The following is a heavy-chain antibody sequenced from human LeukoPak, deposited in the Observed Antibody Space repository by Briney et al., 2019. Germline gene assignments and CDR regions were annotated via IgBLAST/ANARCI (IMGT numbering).Heavy chain of an antibody. Sequence: PSQTLSLTCTLSGGSISSGDYYWSWIRQPPGKGLEWIGYIYYSGSTYYNPSLKSRVTISVDTSKNQFSLKLSSVTAADTAVYYCARVPSTYSSSWYVDYWGQGTLVTVSS. CDR3: ARVPSTYSSSWYVDY. D-gene: IGHD6-13*01. CDR2: IYYSGST. V-gene: IGHV4-30-4*01. J-gene: IGHJ4*02. CDR1: GGSISSGDYY.